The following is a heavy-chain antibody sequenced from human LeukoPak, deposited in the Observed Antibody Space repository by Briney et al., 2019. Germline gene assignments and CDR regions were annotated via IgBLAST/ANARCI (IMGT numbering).Heavy chain of an antibody. CDR2: IYYSGST. CDR3: ARLSGYSSSWLPNYYYYYMDV. CDR1: GGSISSSSYY. D-gene: IGHD6-13*01. V-gene: IGHV4-39*01. Sequence: PSDTLSLTCTVSGGSISSSSYYWAWIRQPPGKGLEWIGSIYYSGSTYYNPSLKSRVTISVDTSKNQFSLKLSSVTAADTAVYYCARLSGYSSSWLPNYYYYYMDVWGKGTTVTVSS. J-gene: IGHJ6*03.